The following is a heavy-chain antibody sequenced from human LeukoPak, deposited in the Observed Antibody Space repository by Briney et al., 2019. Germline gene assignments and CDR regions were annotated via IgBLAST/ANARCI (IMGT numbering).Heavy chain of an antibody. Sequence: PSETLSLTCTVSGGSISSYYWSWIRQPPGKGLEWIGYIYYSGSTYYNPSLKGRVTISVDTSKNQFSLKLSSVTAADTAVYYCARGPYGYFDYWGQGTLVTVSS. V-gene: IGHV4-59*08. J-gene: IGHJ4*02. CDR1: GGSISSYY. CDR2: IYYSGST. CDR3: ARGPYGYFDY. D-gene: IGHD4-17*01.